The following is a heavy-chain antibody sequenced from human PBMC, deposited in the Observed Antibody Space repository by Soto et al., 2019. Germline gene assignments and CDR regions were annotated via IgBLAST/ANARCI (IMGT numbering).Heavy chain of an antibody. D-gene: IGHD2-15*01. Sequence: QVQLQESGPGLVKPSQTLSLTCTVSGGSISSGGYYWSWIRQHPGKGLEWFGYIYYSGSTYYNPSPTSRVTISVDTSKNKFSLKLSSVTAADTAVYYCARGGYCSGGSCYSDHYYYGMDVWGQGTTVTVSS. J-gene: IGHJ6*02. CDR1: GGSISSGGYY. CDR2: IYYSGST. CDR3: ARGGYCSGGSCYSDHYYYGMDV. V-gene: IGHV4-31*03.